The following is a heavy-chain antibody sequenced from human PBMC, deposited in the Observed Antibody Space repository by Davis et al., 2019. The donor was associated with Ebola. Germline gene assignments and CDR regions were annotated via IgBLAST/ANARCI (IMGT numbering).Heavy chain of an antibody. CDR2: IYYSGST. CDR1: GGSISSGGYY. CDR3: ARSTMIVVVLDAFDI. J-gene: IGHJ3*02. D-gene: IGHD3-22*01. Sequence: SETLSLTCTVSGGSISSGGYYWSWTRQHPGKGLEWIGYIYYSGSTYYNPSLKSRVTISVDTSKNQFSLKLSSVTAADTAVYYCARSTMIVVVLDAFDIWGQGTMVTVSS. V-gene: IGHV4-31*03.